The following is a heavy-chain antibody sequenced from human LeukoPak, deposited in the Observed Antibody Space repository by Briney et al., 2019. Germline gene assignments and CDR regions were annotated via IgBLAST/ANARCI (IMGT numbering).Heavy chain of an antibody. V-gene: IGHV3-23*01. CDR3: AKVKRDCSGGSCYSYDY. CDR2: ISGNGDIT. CDR1: RFTFNTYA. Sequence: GGSLRLSCAASRFTFNTYAVNWVRQAPGKGLEWVSAISGNGDITYYADSVRGRFTISRDNSKNTLYLQMNSLRAEDTAVYYCAKVKRDCSGGSCYSYDYWGQGTLVTVSS. D-gene: IGHD2-15*01. J-gene: IGHJ4*02.